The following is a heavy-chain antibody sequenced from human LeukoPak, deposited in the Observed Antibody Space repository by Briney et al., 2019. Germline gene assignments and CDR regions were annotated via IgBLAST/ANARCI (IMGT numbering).Heavy chain of an antibody. Sequence: GGSLRLSCAASGFTFSSYGMHWVRQTPGKGLEWVAVIWYDGSNKYYADSVKGRFTISRDNSKNTLYLQMNSLRAEDTAVYYCARERIAVAGGYYFDYWGQGTLVTVSS. V-gene: IGHV3-33*01. CDR1: GFTFSSYG. J-gene: IGHJ4*02. CDR2: IWYDGSNK. CDR3: ARERIAVAGGYYFDY. D-gene: IGHD6-19*01.